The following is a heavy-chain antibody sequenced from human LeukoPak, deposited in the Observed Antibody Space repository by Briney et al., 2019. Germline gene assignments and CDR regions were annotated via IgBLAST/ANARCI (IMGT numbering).Heavy chain of an antibody. J-gene: IGHJ3*02. CDR2: IYYNGST. D-gene: IGHD1-26*01. V-gene: IGHV4-59*12. CDR1: GGSISTYY. CDR3: ARKIVGATRYDAFDI. Sequence: SESLSLTCTVSGGSISTYYWSWIRQPPGKGLEWIGYIYYNGSTNYNPSLKSRVTISVDRSKNQFSLKLSSVTAADTAVYYCARKIVGATRYDAFDIWGQGTMVTVSS.